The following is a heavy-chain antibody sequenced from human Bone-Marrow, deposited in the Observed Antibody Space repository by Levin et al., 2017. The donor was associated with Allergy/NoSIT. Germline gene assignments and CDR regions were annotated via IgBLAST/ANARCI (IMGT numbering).Heavy chain of an antibody. V-gene: IGHV1-18*01. CDR2: ISAYNGNT. CDR3: ARFFGVVGGGTSWFDP. J-gene: IGHJ5*02. Sequence: GASVKVSCKASGYTFTSYGISWVRQAPGQGLEWMGWISAYNGNTNYAQKLQGRVTMTTDTSTSTAYMELRSLRSDDTAVYYCARFFGVVGGGTSWFDPWGQGTLVTVSS. CDR1: GYTFTSYG. D-gene: IGHD3-3*01.